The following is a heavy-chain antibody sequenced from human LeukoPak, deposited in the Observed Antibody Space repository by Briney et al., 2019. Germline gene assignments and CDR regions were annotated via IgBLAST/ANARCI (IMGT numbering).Heavy chain of an antibody. CDR2: IYHSGST. V-gene: IGHV4-30-2*01. CDR1: GGSISSGGYS. Sequence: PSETLSLTCAVSGGSISSGGYSWSWIRQPPGKGLEWIGYIYHSGSTYYNPSLKSRVTISVDRSKNQFSLKLSSVTAADTAVYYCARSPLGSMAPEPYGMDVWGQGTTVTVSS. J-gene: IGHJ6*02. CDR3: ARSPLGSMAPEPYGMDV. D-gene: IGHD5-24*01.